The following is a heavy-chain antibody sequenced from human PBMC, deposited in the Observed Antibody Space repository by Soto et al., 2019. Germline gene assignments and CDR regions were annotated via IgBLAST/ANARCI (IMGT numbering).Heavy chain of an antibody. CDR3: ARDLDCSGGSCYDSGMDV. CDR1: GGSISSYY. D-gene: IGHD2-15*01. Sequence: NPSETLSLTCTVSGGSISSYYWSWIRQPPGKGLEWIGYIYYGGSTNYNPSLKSRLSISADMSKNQFSLKLSSVTAADTAVYYCARDLDCSGGSCYDSGMDVWGQGTTVTVSS. J-gene: IGHJ6*02. CDR2: IYYGGST. V-gene: IGHV4-59*01.